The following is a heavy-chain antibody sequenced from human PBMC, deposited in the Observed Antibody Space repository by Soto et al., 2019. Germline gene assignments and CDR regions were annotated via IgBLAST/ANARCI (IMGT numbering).Heavy chain of an antibody. CDR3: ARANNDFLSSYSRGWYYFDY. CDR2: INHSGSA. D-gene: IGHD3-9*01. V-gene: IGHV4-59*01. CDR1: GGSMSPFY. Sequence: QVQLQESGPGLVKPSETLSLTCTVSGGSMSPFYWSWIRQSPGKGLEWIGNINHSGSATYSPSLNSRVTISVGMSSNQFSLYLSSVTAADTAVYYCARANNDFLSSYSRGWYYFDYWGPGTLVTVS. J-gene: IGHJ4*02.